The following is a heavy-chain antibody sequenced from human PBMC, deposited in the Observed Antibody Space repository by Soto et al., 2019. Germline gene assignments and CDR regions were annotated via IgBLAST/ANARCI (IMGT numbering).Heavy chain of an antibody. D-gene: IGHD2-2*01. CDR3: ARVVPGAEAWFGP. CDR2: FSLYSDGT. Sequence: QVQLVQSGGEVKRPGASVKVSCKTSGYTFSNYGITWVRQAPGQPLEWLGWFSLYSDGTTYAQKFQGRVTMTTDTSTTTAYMELRSLRSDDTAVYYCARVVPGAEAWFGPWGQGTLVTVSS. V-gene: IGHV1-18*01. CDR1: GYTFSNYG. J-gene: IGHJ5*02.